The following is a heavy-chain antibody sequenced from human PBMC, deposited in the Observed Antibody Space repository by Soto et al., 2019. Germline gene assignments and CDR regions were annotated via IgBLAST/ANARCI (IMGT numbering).Heavy chain of an antibody. J-gene: IGHJ6*03. V-gene: IGHV5-51*01. D-gene: IGHD3-10*01. CDR2: IYPGDSDT. CDR3: AIKASPLCFGELWETPYYFSKGE. Sequence: GESLKISCKGSGYSFTSYWIGWVRQMPGKGLEWMGIIYPGDSDTRYSPSFQGQVTISADKSISTAYLQWSSLKATDTAMYFCAIKASPLCFGELWETPYYFSKGEWCKGTTVTVS. CDR1: GYSFTSYW.